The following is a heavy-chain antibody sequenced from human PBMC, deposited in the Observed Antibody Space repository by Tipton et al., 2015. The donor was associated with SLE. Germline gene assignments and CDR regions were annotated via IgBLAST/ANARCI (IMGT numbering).Heavy chain of an antibody. J-gene: IGHJ3*02. V-gene: IGHV4-39*07. D-gene: IGHD3-3*01. CDR3: AGTNYDVWTGYHRVDTFDI. Sequence: TLSLTCTVSGGSISSSHYYWDRIRQPPGKGLEWLGSIYSSGGTYYNPYLKSRVTISVDTSKNQFSLELSSVTAADTAVYYCAGTNYDVWTGYHRVDTFDIWGQGTMGTVSS. CDR1: GGSISSSHYY. CDR2: IYSSGGT.